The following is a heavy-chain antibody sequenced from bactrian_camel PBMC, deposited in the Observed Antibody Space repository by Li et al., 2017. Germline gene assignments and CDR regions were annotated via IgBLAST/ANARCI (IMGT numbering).Heavy chain of an antibody. CDR1: GDTASSYS. V-gene: IGHV3S53*01. CDR2: LDRDGST. D-gene: IGHD3*01. J-gene: IGHJ4*01. Sequence: HVQLVESGGGSVQPGGSLTLSCAVSGDTASSYSMGWFHQVSGNGREGVAALDRDGSTTYAESVEGRFTISKDNAKNTLYLQVNNLQPEDTGIYYCAADRRKMTALQALGRAPANRVSFWGQGTQVTVS. CDR3: AADRRKMTALQALGRAPANRVSF.